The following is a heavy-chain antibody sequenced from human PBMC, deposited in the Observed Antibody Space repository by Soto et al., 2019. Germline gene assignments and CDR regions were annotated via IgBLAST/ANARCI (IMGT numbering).Heavy chain of an antibody. J-gene: IGHJ5*02. V-gene: IGHV3-23*01. D-gene: IGHD6-19*01. CDR2: ISSSGDST. Sequence: EMQLLESGGGLVQPGGSLRLSCAASGFTFSSYAMNWVRQAPGKGLEWVSTISSSGDSTYFADSVKGRFSISRDNSKDTLYLQMNSLRAEDTAVYYCAKDQYTSGRLNWFDPWGQGTLVTVSS. CDR3: AKDQYTSGRLNWFDP. CDR1: GFTFSSYA.